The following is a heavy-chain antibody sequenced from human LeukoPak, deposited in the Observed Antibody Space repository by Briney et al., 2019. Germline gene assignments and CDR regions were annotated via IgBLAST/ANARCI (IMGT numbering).Heavy chain of an antibody. V-gene: IGHV4-34*01. CDR2: INHSGST. J-gene: IGHJ4*02. Sequence: SETLSLTCTVSGGSISTYYWSWIRQPPGKGLEWIGEINHSGSTNYNPSLKSRVTISVATSKNQFSLKLSSVTAADTAVYYCARRGMGRITMVRGVLWHYWGQGTLVTVSS. CDR3: ARRGMGRITMVRGVLWHY. CDR1: GGSISTYY. D-gene: IGHD3-10*01.